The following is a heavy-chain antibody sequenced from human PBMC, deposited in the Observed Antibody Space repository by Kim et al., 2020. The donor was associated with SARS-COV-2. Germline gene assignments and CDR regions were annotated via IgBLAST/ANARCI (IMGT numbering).Heavy chain of an antibody. D-gene: IGHD3-3*01. J-gene: IGHJ4*02. V-gene: IGHV3-11*06. CDR3: ARLKTYYDFWSGYYFDY. Sequence: KGPFTISRDNAKNSLYLQMNSLRDEDTAVYYCARLKTYYDFWSGYYFDYWGQGTLVTVSS.